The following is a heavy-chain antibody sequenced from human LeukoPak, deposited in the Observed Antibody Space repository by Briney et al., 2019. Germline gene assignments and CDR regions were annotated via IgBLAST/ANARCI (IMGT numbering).Heavy chain of an antibody. CDR1: GFTFSSYA. CDR3: AKDPVHALAYYYDSSGYYFDY. D-gene: IGHD3-22*01. Sequence: GGSLRLSCAASGFTFSSYAMSWVRQAPGKGLEWVSAISGSGGSTYYADSVKGRFTISRDDSKNTLYLQMNSLRAEDTAVYYCAKDPVHALAYYYDSSGYYFDYWGQGTLVTVSS. CDR2: ISGSGGST. V-gene: IGHV3-23*01. J-gene: IGHJ4*02.